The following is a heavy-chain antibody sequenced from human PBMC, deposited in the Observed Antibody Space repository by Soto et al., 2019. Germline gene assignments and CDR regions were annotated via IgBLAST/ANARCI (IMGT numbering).Heavy chain of an antibody. CDR3: ARDGRDGYNSWGY. Sequence: VASVKVTCKASGGTFSSYAISWVRQAPGQGLEWMGGIIPIFGTANYAQKFQGRVTITADESTSTAYMELSSLRSEDTAVYYCARDGRDGYNSWGYWGQGTLVTVSS. CDR1: GGTFSSYA. D-gene: IGHD5-12*01. J-gene: IGHJ4*02. V-gene: IGHV1-69*13. CDR2: IIPIFGTA.